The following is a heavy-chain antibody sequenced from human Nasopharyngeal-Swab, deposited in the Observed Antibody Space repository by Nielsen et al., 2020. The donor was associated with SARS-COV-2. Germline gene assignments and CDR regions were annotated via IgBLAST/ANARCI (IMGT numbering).Heavy chain of an antibody. J-gene: IGHJ4*02. CDR2: INPSGGST. Sequence: ASVKVSCKASGYTFTSYGISWVRQAPGQGLEWMGIINPSGGSTSYAQKFQGRVTMTRDTSTSTVYMELSSLRSEDTAVYYCAREGYCSGGSCYSGVDYWGQGTLVTVSS. CDR1: GYTFTSYG. V-gene: IGHV1-46*01. CDR3: AREGYCSGGSCYSGVDY. D-gene: IGHD2-15*01.